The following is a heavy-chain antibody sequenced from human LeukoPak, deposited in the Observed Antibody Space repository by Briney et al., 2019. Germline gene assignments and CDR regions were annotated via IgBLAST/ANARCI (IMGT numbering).Heavy chain of an antibody. V-gene: IGHV3-74*01. CDR3: ARDHLFGNYIDY. CDR1: GFTFSSYW. J-gene: IGHJ4*02. Sequence: GGSLRLSCAASGFTFSSYWMHWVRRAPGKGLVWVSRINSDGSSTSYADSVKGRFTISRNNAKNTLYLQMNSLRAEDTAVYYCARDHLFGNYIDYWGQGTLVTVSS. D-gene: IGHD3-10*02. CDR2: INSDGSST.